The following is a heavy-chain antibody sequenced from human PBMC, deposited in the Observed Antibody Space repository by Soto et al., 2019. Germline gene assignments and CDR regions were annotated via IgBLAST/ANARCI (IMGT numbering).Heavy chain of an antibody. CDR1: GFTVSSNY. CDR2: IYSGGST. V-gene: IGHV3-53*01. Sequence: GGSLRLSCAASGFTVSSNYMSWVRQAPGKVLEWVSVIYSGGSTYYADSVKGRFTISRDNSKNTLYLQMNSLRAEDTAVYYCARSGLPLYYYYGMDVCGQGTTVTVSS. D-gene: IGHD5-18*01. CDR3: ARSGLPLYYYYGMDV. J-gene: IGHJ6*02.